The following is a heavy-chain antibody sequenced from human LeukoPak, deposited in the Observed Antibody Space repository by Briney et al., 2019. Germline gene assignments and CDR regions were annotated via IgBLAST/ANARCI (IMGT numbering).Heavy chain of an antibody. V-gene: IGHV3-9*01. D-gene: IGHD1-20*01. CDR1: GFTFDDYA. CDR3: AKDSGIAGWY. Sequence: GRSLRLSCAASGFTFDDYAMHWVRQAPGKGLEWVSGISWNSGSIGYADSVKGRFTISRDNAKNSLYLQMNSLRAEDTALYYRAKDSGIAGWYWGQGTLVTVSS. J-gene: IGHJ4*02. CDR2: ISWNSGSI.